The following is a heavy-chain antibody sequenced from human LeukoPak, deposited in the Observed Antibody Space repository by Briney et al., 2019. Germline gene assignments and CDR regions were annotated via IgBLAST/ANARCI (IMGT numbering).Heavy chain of an antibody. V-gene: IGHV4-39*01. J-gene: IGHJ4*02. Sequence: PSETLSLTCTVSVGSISSSSYYWGWIRQPPGKGLEWIGSIYYSGSTYYNPSLKSRVTISVDTSKNQFSLKLSSVTAADTAVYYCAIKSYLMGGVDYWGQGTPVTVSS. D-gene: IGHD2-8*01. CDR2: IYYSGST. CDR1: VGSISSSSYY. CDR3: AIKSYLMGGVDY.